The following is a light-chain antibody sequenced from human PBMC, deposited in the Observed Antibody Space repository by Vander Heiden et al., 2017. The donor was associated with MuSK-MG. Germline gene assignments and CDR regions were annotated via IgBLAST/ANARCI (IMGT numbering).Light chain of an antibody. V-gene: IGLV3-21*02. J-gene: IGLJ2*01. CDR2: DDS. CDR3: QVWDTVSDHLVV. CDR1: NIGRKS. Sequence: SYVLTQPPSVSVAPGQTATIPCGGNNIGRKSVHWYQRKPGQAPVLVVYDDSDRHSGIPERFSGSNSGNTATLTISTVEAGDEADYYCQVWDTVSDHLVVFGGGTKLTVL.